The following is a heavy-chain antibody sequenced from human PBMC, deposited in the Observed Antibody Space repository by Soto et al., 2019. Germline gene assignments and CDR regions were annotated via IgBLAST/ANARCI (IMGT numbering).Heavy chain of an antibody. Sequence: SVKVSFKASGFTFTSSAVQWVRQARGQRLEWIGWIVVGSGNTNYAQKFQERVTITRDMSTSTAYMELSSLRSEDTAVYYCAAATRAYYGGDCYRDLYYFDYWG. CDR2: IVVGSGNT. D-gene: IGHD2-21*02. V-gene: IGHV1-58*01. J-gene: IGHJ4*01. CDR3: AAATRAYYGGDCYRDLYYFDY. CDR1: GFTFTSSA.